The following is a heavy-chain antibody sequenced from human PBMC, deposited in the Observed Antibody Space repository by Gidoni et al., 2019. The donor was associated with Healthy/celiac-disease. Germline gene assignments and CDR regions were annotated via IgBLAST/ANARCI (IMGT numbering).Heavy chain of an antibody. J-gene: IGHJ2*01. Sequence: EVQLLEAGGGLVQPGGSLSLSCAASGFTFSSYAMSWVRQAPGKGLEWVSAISGSGGSTYYADSVKGRFTISRDNSKNTLYLQMNSLRAEDTAVYYCAKDPTPTHWYFDLWGRGTLVTVSS. CDR3: AKDPTPTHWYFDL. CDR2: ISGSGGST. V-gene: IGHV3-23*01. D-gene: IGHD4-4*01. CDR1: GFTFSSYA.